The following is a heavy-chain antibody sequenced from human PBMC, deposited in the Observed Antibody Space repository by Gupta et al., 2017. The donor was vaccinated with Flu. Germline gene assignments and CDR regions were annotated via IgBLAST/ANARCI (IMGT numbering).Heavy chain of an antibody. CDR3: ARVRGDIVVVPAAGTSYYFDY. Sequence: QVQLVQSGAEVKKPGSSVKVSCKASGGTFSSYAISWVRQAPGQGLEWMGGIIPIFGTANYAQKFQGRVTITADESTSTAYMELSSLRSEDTAVYYCARVRGDIVVVPAAGTSYYFDYWGQGTLVTVSS. J-gene: IGHJ4*02. CDR2: IIPIFGTA. D-gene: IGHD2-2*01. CDR1: GGTFSSYA. V-gene: IGHV1-69*01.